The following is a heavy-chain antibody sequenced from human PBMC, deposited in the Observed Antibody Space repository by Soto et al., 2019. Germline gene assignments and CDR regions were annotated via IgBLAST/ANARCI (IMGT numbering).Heavy chain of an antibody. CDR3: ARERGVVVAATGYFDY. D-gene: IGHD2-15*01. J-gene: IGHJ4*02. CDR1: GFTFSSDG. V-gene: IGHV3-33*01. Sequence: QVQLVESGGGVVQPGRSLRLSCAASGFTFSSDGMHWVRQAPGKGLEWVAVIWYDGSNKYYADSVKGRFTISRDNSKNPRYLQMNSLRAEDTAVYYCARERGVVVAATGYFDYWGQGTLVTVSS. CDR2: IWYDGSNK.